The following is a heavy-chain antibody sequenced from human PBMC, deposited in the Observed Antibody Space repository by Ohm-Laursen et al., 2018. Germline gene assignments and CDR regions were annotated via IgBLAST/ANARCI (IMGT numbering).Heavy chain of an antibody. CDR3: ARALYCSSTSCYTPHWFDP. CDR1: GGSISRGGYY. V-gene: IGHV4-31*01. CDR2: IYYSGST. D-gene: IGHD2-2*02. Sequence: TLSLTCTVSGGSISRGGYYWSWIRQHPGKGLEWIGYIYYSGSTYYNPSLKSLVTISVDTSKNQFSLKLSSMTAADTAVYYCARALYCSSTSCYTPHWFDPWGQGTLVTVSS. J-gene: IGHJ5*02.